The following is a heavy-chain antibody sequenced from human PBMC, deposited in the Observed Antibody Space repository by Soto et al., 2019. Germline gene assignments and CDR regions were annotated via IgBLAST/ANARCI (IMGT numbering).Heavy chain of an antibody. CDR2: INHSGST. CDR1: GGSFSGYY. J-gene: IGHJ4*02. CDR3: ARVGYSSSSDY. V-gene: IGHV4-34*01. D-gene: IGHD6-6*01. Sequence: SETLSLTCAVYGGSFSGYYWSWIRQPPGKGLEWIGEINHSGSTNYNPSLRSRVTISVDTSKNQFSLKLSSVTAADTAVYYCARVGYSSSSDYWGQGTLVTVSS.